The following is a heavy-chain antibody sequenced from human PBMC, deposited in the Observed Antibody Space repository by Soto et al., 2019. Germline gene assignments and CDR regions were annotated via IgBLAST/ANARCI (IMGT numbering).Heavy chain of an antibody. CDR1: GYSLGSYG. CDR3: ASEANGVGDH. D-gene: IGHD3-3*01. V-gene: IGHV1-18*01. CDR2: ISPNNGKT. Sequence: QLQLVQSGGEVKKPGASVKVSCKSSGYSLGSYGIIWVRQAPGQGLEWMGWISPNNGKTNYAQKFENRVTMTTDTSTTITYMELQRLRSDDKAVYYCASEANGVGDHWGQGTLVTVSS. J-gene: IGHJ4*02.